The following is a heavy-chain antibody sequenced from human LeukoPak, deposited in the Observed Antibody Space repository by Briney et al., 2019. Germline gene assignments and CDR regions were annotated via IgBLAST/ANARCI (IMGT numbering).Heavy chain of an antibody. CDR3: TRDRITMVRGVKALDY. J-gene: IGHJ4*02. CDR2: IRSKAYGGTT. V-gene: IGHV3-49*04. CDR1: GFTFSSYA. Sequence: PGGSLRLSCAASGFTFSSYAMSWVRQAPGKGLEWIGFIRSKAYGGTTEYAASVKGRFTISRDDSKSIAYLQMNSLKTEDTAVYYCTRDRITMVRGVKALDYWGQGTLVTVSS. D-gene: IGHD3-10*01.